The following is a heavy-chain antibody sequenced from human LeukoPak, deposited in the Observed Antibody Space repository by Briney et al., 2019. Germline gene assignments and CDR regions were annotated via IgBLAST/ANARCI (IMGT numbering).Heavy chain of an antibody. D-gene: IGHD3-22*01. V-gene: IGHV1-2*02. CDR2: INPNSGGT. CDR1: GYTFTGYY. Sequence: ASVKVSCKASGYTFTGYYMHWVRQAPGQGLGWMGWINPNSGGTNYAQKFQGRVTMTRDTSIRTAYMELSRLRSDDTAVYYCARVKNYYDSSGYLFYFDYWGQGTLVTVSS. J-gene: IGHJ4*02. CDR3: ARVKNYYDSSGYLFYFDY.